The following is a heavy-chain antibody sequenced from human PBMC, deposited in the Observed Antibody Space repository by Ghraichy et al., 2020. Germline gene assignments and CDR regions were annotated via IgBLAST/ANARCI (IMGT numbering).Heavy chain of an antibody. CDR3: ARVPTVHYGMDV. V-gene: IGHV1-2*02. Sequence: ASVKVSCKASGYTFTGYFIHWVRQAPGQGLEWMGWINPNSSDTSYAQKFQGRVTMTRDTSISTAYVELSRLTSDDTAVYYCARVPTVHYGMDVWGQGTTVTVS. J-gene: IGHJ6*02. CDR1: GYTFTGYF. CDR2: INPNSSDT. D-gene: IGHD2-21*02.